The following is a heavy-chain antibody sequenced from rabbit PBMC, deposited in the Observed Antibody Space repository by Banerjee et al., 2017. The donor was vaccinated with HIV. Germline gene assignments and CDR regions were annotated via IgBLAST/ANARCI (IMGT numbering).Heavy chain of an antibody. V-gene: IGHV1S40*01. Sequence: QSLEESGGDLVKPGASLTITCTASGFSFSSNAMCWVRQAPGKGLEWIACTHAVISGNTDYASWAKGRFTISKTSSTTVTLQMTSLTAADTATYFCASGSDWSISRLDLWGQGTLVTV. D-gene: IGHD4-2*01. J-gene: IGHJ3*01. CDR1: GFSFSSNA. CDR2: THAVISGNT. CDR3: ASGSDWSISRLDL.